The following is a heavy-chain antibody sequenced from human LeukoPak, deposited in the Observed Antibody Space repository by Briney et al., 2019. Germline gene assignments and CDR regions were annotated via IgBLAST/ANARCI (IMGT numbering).Heavy chain of an antibody. V-gene: IGHV1-8*01. CDR2: MNPNSGNT. CDR3: ARAPRV. Sequence: ASVKVSCKASGYTFTSYDINWVRQATGHGLEWMGWMNPNSGNTGYAQKFQGRVTMTKNTSISTAYMELSRLRSEDKGVYSCARAPRVWGQGTLVTVSS. CDR1: GYTFTSYD. J-gene: IGHJ4*02.